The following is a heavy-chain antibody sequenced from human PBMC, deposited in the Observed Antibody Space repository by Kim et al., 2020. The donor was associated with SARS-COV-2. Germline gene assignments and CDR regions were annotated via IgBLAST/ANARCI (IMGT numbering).Heavy chain of an antibody. V-gene: IGHV1-18*01. CDR3: ARDSRGYSGYDYYYYYGMDV. CDR2: ISAYNGNT. J-gene: IGHJ6*02. Sequence: ASVKVSCKASGYTFTSYGISWVRQAPGQGLEWMGWISAYNGNTNYAQKLQGRVTMTTDTSTSTAYMELRSLRSDDTAVYYCARDSRGYSGYDYYYYYGMDVWGQGTTVTVSS. CDR1: GYTFTSYG. D-gene: IGHD5-12*01.